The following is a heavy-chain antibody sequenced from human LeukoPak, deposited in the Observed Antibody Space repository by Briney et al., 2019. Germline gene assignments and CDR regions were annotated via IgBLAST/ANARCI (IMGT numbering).Heavy chain of an antibody. D-gene: IGHD3-22*01. J-gene: IGHJ4*02. Sequence: PGGSLRLSSVASGFSFCANATSWVRQAPGKGLEWVSSISPSSSYIYYADSAKGRFTISRDDAKNSLYLQMTILRAEDTAVYYCARVVSYYSGSSGYSLDLWGQGALVIVSS. V-gene: IGHV3-21*01. CDR1: GFSFCANA. CDR2: ISPSSSYI. CDR3: ARVVSYYSGSSGYSLDL.